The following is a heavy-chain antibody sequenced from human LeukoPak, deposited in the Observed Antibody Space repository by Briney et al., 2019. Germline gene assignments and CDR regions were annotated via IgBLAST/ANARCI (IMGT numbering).Heavy chain of an antibody. CDR1: GGSISSGGYS. V-gene: IGHV4-30-2*01. D-gene: IGHD1-14*01. CDR2: IYHSGST. Sequence: PSQTLSLTCAVSGGSISSGGYSWSWIRQPPGKGLEWIGYIYHSGSTYYNPSLKSRVTISVDRSKNQFSLKLSSVTAADTAVYYCARGGKTMLANRDYFDYWGQGTLVTVSS. J-gene: IGHJ4*02. CDR3: ARGGKTMLANRDYFDY.